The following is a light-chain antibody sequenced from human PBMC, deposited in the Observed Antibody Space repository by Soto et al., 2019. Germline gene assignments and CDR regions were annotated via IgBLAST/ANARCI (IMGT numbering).Light chain of an antibody. J-gene: IGKJ1*01. CDR2: GAS. CDR1: QSVSSN. V-gene: IGKV3-15*01. CDR3: QHYNNWPLT. Sequence: EIVMTQSPATLSVSPGERATLSCRASQSVSSNLAWYQQKPGQAPRLLIYGASTRATGIPARFSGSGSGTEFTLTISSLQSEDFAVYYCQHYNNWPLTFGQGTKGDIK.